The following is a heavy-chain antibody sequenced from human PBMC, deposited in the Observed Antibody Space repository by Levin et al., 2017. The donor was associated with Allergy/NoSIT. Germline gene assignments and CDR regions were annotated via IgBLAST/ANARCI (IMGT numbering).Heavy chain of an antibody. CDR3: AKDFDTSGTAPDY. CDR1: GFTFSAYG. V-gene: IGHV3-30*18. J-gene: IGHJ4*02. CDR2: ISYDGTNR. D-gene: IGHD3-22*01. Sequence: GESLKISCAASGFTFSAYGMHWVRQAPGKGLEWLTSISYDGTNRYYADSVRGRITISRDKSKNTLSLQMARLRAEDTAVYYCAKDFDTSGTAPDYWGQGALVTVSS.